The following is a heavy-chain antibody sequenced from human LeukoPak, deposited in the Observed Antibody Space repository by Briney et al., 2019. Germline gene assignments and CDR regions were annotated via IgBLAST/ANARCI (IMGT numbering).Heavy chain of an antibody. V-gene: IGHV4-59*01. CDR1: GGSISSYY. CDR2: IYYSGNT. CDR3: ARLTRGYYGMDV. Sequence: PSETLSLTCTVSGGSISSYYWNWIRQPPGKGLEWIGYIYYSGNTNYNPSLKSRVTISVDTSKNQFSLKLSSVTAADTAVYYCARLTRGYYGMDVWGQGTTVTVSS. J-gene: IGHJ6*02.